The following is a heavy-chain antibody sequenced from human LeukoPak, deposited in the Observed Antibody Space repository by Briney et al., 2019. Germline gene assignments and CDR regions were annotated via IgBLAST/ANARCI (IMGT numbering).Heavy chain of an antibody. CDR3: ARDSVEGY. Sequence: SETLSLTCTVSGGSMGGYSWSWLRQPAGEGVEWIGRIYTTGCTNYNPSLKRRVTMSVATSKNQFSLKLSSVTAADTGVYYCARDSVEGYWGQGTLVTVSS. CDR1: GGSMGGYS. J-gene: IGHJ4*02. CDR2: IYTTGCT. V-gene: IGHV4-4*07. D-gene: IGHD1-1*01.